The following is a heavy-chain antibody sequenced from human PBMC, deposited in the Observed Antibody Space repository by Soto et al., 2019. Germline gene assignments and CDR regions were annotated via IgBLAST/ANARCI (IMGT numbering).Heavy chain of an antibody. D-gene: IGHD3-3*01. CDR1: GLNFDDFA. CDR3: AKGRYDFWSPYYFDS. J-gene: IGHJ4*02. V-gene: IGHV3-9*01. CDR2: ITWNSRVL. Sequence: GGSLRLSCVGTGLNFDDFAMHWVRQAPGKGLEWVSGITWNSRVLAYADSVKGRFPISRDNARSSLYLQMDSLRDEDTALYYCAKGRYDFWSPYYFDSWGQGTLVTVSS.